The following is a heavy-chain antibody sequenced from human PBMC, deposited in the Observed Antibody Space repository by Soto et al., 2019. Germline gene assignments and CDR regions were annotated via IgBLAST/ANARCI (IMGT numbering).Heavy chain of an antibody. D-gene: IGHD6-13*01. V-gene: IGHV1-18*01. CDR1: GYTFTSYG. CDR2: ISTYNGNT. CDR3: ARTDSRPQDFDY. J-gene: IGHJ4*02. Sequence: QVQLVQSGAEVKKPGASVKVSCKASGYTFTSYGITWVRQAPGQGLEWMGWISTYNGNTNYAQKLQGRVTMTTYTSTSTAYMELRSMRSDDTAVYYCARTDSRPQDFDYWGQGTLVTVSS.